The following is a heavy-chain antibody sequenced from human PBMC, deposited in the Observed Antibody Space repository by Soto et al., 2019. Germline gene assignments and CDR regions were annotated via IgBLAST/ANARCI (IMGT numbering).Heavy chain of an antibody. D-gene: IGHD3-3*01. J-gene: IGHJ4*02. Sequence: SETLSLTCAVYGGSFSGYYLSWIRQPPGKGLEWIGEINHSGSTNYNPALKSRVPISVDTSKNQFSLKLSSVTAADTAVYYCARYTIFGVVIAFDYWGQGTLVTVSS. CDR2: INHSGST. CDR3: ARYTIFGVVIAFDY. CDR1: GGSFSGYY. V-gene: IGHV4-34*01.